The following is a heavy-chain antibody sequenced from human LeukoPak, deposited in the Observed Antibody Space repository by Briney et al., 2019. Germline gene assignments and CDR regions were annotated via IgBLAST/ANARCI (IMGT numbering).Heavy chain of an antibody. V-gene: IGHV3-15*07. D-gene: IGHD2-21*01. CDR2: IKPKTDGEIT. CDR3: ITPLPYSAQ. J-gene: IGHJ4*02. Sequence: WIRQPPGKGLEWVGRIKPKTDGEITEYAAPVKDRFSISRDDSKSMMYLQMNSLKTEDTAVYYCITPLPYSAQGGQGTLVTVSS.